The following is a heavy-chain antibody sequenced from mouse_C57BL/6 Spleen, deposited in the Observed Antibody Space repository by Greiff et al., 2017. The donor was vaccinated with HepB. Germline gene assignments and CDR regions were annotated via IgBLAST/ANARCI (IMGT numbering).Heavy chain of an antibody. J-gene: IGHJ2*01. V-gene: IGHV5-16*01. CDR3: ARGGNWDGFDY. CDR2: INYDGSST. CDR1: GFTFSDYY. D-gene: IGHD4-1*01. Sequence: EVKLMESEGGLVQPGRSMKLSCTASGFTFSDYYMAWVRQVPEKGLEWVANINYDGSSTYYLDSLKSRFIISRDNAKNILYLQMSSLKSEDTATYYCARGGNWDGFDYWGQGTTLTVSS.